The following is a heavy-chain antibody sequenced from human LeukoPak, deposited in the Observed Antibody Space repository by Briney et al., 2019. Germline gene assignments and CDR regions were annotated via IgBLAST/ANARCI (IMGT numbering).Heavy chain of an antibody. CDR2: IYYSGST. J-gene: IGHJ6*03. D-gene: IGHD3-10*01. CDR1: GGSISSYY. CDR3: ARDLRGGSGSYYPYYYYYMDV. Sequence: PSETLSLTCTVSGGSISSYYWSWIRQPPGKGLEWIGYIYYSGSTNYNPSLKSRVTISVDTSKNQFSLKLSSVTAADTAVYYCARDLRGGSGSYYPYYYYYMDVWGKGTTVTVSS. V-gene: IGHV4-59*01.